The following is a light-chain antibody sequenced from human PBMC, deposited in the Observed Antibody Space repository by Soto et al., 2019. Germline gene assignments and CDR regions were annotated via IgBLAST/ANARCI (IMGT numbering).Light chain of an antibody. CDR1: QSVGSY. J-gene: IGKJ5*01. V-gene: IGKV3-11*01. CDR3: QQRSNWPRIT. CDR2: DAS. Sequence: EIVLTQSPATLSLSPVERATLCGRAVQSVGSYLALYQRKPGQAPRLLIYDASIRATGIPARFSGSGSGTDFTLTISSLEPEDFAVYYCQQRSNWPRITFGQGTRLEIK.